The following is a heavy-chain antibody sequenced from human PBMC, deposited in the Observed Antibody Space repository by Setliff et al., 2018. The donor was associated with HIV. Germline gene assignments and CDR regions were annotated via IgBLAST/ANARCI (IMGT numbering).Heavy chain of an antibody. CDR1: GGTMSPYY. CDR2: IFSSGST. V-gene: IGHV4-4*09. CDR3: ASHVGISTGGTRGDFDC. D-gene: IGHD6-13*01. J-gene: IGHJ4*02. Sequence: SETLSLTCTVSGGTMSPYYWSWIRQPTGKGLEWIGYIFSSGSTNYNPSLQSRVTISVDTSKNQFFLRLSSVTAADTAMYYCASHVGISTGGTRGDFDCWGQGTLVTVSS.